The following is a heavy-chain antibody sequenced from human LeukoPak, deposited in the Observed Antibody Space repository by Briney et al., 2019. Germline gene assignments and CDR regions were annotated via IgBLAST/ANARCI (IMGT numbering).Heavy chain of an antibody. D-gene: IGHD2-21*01. CDR3: AKRGVVIRVILVGLHKEAYYFDS. J-gene: IGHJ4*02. V-gene: IGHV3-23*01. Sequence: GGSLRLSCAVSGLTLSNYGMSWVRQAPGKGLEWVAGISDSGGRTNYADSVKGRFTISRANPKNTLYLQMNSLRAEDTAVYFCAKRGVVIRVILVGLHKEAYYFDSWGQGALVTVSS. CDR1: GLTLSNYG. CDR2: ISDSGGRT.